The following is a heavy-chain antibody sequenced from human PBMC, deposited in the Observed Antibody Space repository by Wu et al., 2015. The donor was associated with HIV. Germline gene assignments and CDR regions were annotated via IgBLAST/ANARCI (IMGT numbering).Heavy chain of an antibody. Sequence: QVQLVQSGVEVKKPGASVKVSCKASGYRFIMYGVGWVRQAPGQGLEWMGWISVHNGNTNYAQKLQGRLTMTTDTSTTTAYMELSSLTSDDTAVYYCAKVVHYYDGWGLDSWGQGTLVTV. V-gene: IGHV1-18*01. D-gene: IGHD3-16*01. CDR2: ISVHNGNT. J-gene: IGHJ4*02. CDR3: AKVVHYYDGWGLDS. CDR1: GYRFIMYG.